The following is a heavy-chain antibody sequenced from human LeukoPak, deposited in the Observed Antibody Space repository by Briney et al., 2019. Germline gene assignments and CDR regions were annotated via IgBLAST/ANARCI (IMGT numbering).Heavy chain of an antibody. D-gene: IGHD6-19*01. Sequence: GASVKVSCKASGYTFTSYDFNWVRQATGQGLEWMGWMNPNSGDTGYAQQFQGRVTMTRTTSISTAYMELTNLRSEDTAVYYCAVGDARAVANAFDIWGQGTKVTVSS. CDR2: MNPNSGDT. CDR3: AVGDARAVANAFDI. J-gene: IGHJ3*02. V-gene: IGHV1-8*01. CDR1: GYTFTSYD.